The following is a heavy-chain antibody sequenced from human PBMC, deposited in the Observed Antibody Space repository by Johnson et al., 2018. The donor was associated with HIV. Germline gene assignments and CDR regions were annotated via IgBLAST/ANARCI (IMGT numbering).Heavy chain of an antibody. CDR2: IYSGGST. J-gene: IGHJ3*02. V-gene: IGHV3-NL1*01. D-gene: IGHD1-26*01. CDR3: SRGKGGGGANGFDI. CDR1: GFTFSSYA. Sequence: QVQLVESGGGVVQPGRSLRLSCAASGFTFSSYAMHWVRQAPGKGLEWVAVIYSGGSTYYADSVKGRFTISRDNAKNSLYLQMNSLRAEDTAVYYCSRGKGGGGANGFDIWGQGTMVTVSS.